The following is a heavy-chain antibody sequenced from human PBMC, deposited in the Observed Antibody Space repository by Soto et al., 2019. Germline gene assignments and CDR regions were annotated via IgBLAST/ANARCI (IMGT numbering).Heavy chain of an antibody. CDR2: IIPMIGAT. D-gene: IGHD2-15*01. CDR1: GGTFSDFT. Sequence: QVQLVQSGSEVKKPGSSVKVSCKASGGTFSDFTLSWLRQAPGRGLEWMGGIIPMIGATNNAQKLKGRLTITADKFTGTFYMELNSLRSDDTAVYYCARYWSAGTLYGAFDIWGQGTEVTVSP. J-gene: IGHJ3*02. CDR3: ARYWSAGTLYGAFDI. V-gene: IGHV1-69*06.